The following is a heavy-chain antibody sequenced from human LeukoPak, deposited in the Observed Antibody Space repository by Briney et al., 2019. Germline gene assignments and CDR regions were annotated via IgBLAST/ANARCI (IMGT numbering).Heavy chain of an antibody. CDR2: ISWNSGSI. J-gene: IGHJ4*02. D-gene: IGHD3-22*01. CDR1: GFTFDDYA. Sequence: GGSLRLSCAASGFTFDDYAMHWVRQAPGKGLEWVSGISWNSGSIGYADSVKGRFTISRDNAKSSLYLQMNSLRAEDTALYYCAKDIGYYDSSGYYVGYFDYWGQGTLVTVSS. V-gene: IGHV3-9*01. CDR3: AKDIGYYDSSGYYVGYFDY.